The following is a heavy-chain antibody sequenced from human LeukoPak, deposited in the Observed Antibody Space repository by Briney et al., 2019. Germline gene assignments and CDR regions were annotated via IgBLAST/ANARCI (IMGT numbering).Heavy chain of an antibody. J-gene: IGHJ4*02. D-gene: IGHD2-2*01. CDR2: INPNSGGT. CDR3: ASSSGDCSSTSCYEGFDY. V-gene: IGHV1-2*02. CDR1: GYTFTGYY. Sequence: ASVKVSCKASGYTFTGYYMHWVRQAPGQGLEWMGWINPNSGGTNYAQKFQGRVTMTRDTSISTAYMELSRLRSDDTAVYYCASSSGDCSSTSCYEGFDYWGQGTLVTVSS.